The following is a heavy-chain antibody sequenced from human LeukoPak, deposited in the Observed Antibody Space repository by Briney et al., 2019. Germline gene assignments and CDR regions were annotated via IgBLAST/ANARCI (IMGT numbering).Heavy chain of an antibody. CDR3: AKYTAYSTGWPSY. Sequence: GGSLRLSCAASGFTFSGYWMHWVRQAPGKGLVWVARIKYDGSYTNYADSVKGRFAISRDNAKNTLYLQMNSLRAEDTAVYYCAKYTAYSTGWPSYWGQGTLVTVS. CDR2: IKYDGSYT. J-gene: IGHJ4*02. D-gene: IGHD6-19*01. CDR1: GFTFSGYW. V-gene: IGHV3-74*01.